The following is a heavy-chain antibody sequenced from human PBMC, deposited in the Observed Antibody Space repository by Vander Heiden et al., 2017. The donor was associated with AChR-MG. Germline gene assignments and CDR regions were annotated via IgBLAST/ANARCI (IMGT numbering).Heavy chain of an antibody. CDR2: MNPNSGNT. D-gene: IGHD6-13*01. Sequence: QVQLVQSGAEVKKPGASVKVSCKASGYTFTSYDINWVRQATGQGLEWMGWMNPNSGNTGYAQKFQGRVTMTRNTSISTAYMELSSLRSEDTAVYYCASGFLTSAAAGTWVEGYYYYGMDVWGQGTTVTVSS. J-gene: IGHJ6*02. V-gene: IGHV1-8*01. CDR3: ASGFLTSAAAGTWVEGYYYYGMDV. CDR1: GYTFTSYD.